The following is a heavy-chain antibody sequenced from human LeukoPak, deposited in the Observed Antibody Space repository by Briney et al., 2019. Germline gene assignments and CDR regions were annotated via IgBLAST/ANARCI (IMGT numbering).Heavy chain of an antibody. D-gene: IGHD3-22*01. CDR1: GGSISSYY. J-gene: IGHJ3*02. CDR3: ARGPYSYDSSGAFDI. Sequence: SETLSLTCTVSGGSISSYYWSWIRQPPGKGLEWIGYIYHSGSTNYNPSLKSRVTISVDTSKNQFSLKLTSVTAADTAVYFCARGPYSYDSSGAFDIWGQGTMVTVSS. V-gene: IGHV4-59*08. CDR2: IYHSGST.